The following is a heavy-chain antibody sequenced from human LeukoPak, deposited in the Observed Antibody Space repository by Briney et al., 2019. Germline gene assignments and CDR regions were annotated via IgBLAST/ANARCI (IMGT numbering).Heavy chain of an antibody. CDR1: GFTFDDYG. Sequence: GGSLRLSCAASGFTFDDYGMSWVRQAPGKGLEWVSGINWNGGSTGYADSVKGRFTISRDNAKDSLYLQMNRLRGEDTALYYCAREDYGDYLDYWGQGTLVTVSS. CDR2: INWNGGST. V-gene: IGHV3-20*04. D-gene: IGHD4-17*01. J-gene: IGHJ4*02. CDR3: AREDYGDYLDY.